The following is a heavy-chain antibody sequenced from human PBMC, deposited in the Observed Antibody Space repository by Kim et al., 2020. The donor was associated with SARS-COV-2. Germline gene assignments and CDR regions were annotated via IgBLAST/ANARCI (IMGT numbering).Heavy chain of an antibody. J-gene: IGHJ4*02. D-gene: IGHD2-15*01. Sequence: GGSLRLSCAASGFTFSSYGMHWVRQAPGKGLEWVAVISYDGSNKYYADSVKGRFTISRDNSKNTLYLQMNSLRAEDTAVYYCAKDKVPGAFVVVVAATPNDYWGQGTLVTVSS. CDR1: GFTFSSYG. CDR3: AKDKVPGAFVVVVAATPNDY. CDR2: ISYDGSNK. V-gene: IGHV3-30*18.